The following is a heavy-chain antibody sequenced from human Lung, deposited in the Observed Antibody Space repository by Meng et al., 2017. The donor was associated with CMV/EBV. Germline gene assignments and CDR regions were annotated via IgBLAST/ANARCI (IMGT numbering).Heavy chain of an antibody. CDR3: ARDLYSGSYFGTGYYYGMHV. CDR2: ISSSSTYI. CDR1: GFTFSDYS. D-gene: IGHD1-26*01. Sequence: GGSLRLSCAASGFTFSDYSMNWVRQAPGKGLEWVSSISSSSTYIHYADSVKGRFTISRDNAKNSVYLQMNSLRAEDTAVYYCARDLYSGSYFGTGYYYGMHVWGQGTTVTVSS. J-gene: IGHJ6*02. V-gene: IGHV3-21*01.